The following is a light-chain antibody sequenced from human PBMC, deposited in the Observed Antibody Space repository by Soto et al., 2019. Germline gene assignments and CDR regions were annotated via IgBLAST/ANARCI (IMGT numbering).Light chain of an antibody. CDR2: AAS. V-gene: IGKV1-9*01. CDR1: QSISTF. CDR3: QQLNSYPRT. Sequence: DIPITQSPSSLSASVGDSVTIPCRASQSISTFLNWYQQKPGKAPKLLIYAASTLQSGVPSRFSGSGSGTEFTLTISSLQPEDFATYYCQQLNSYPRTFGGGTKVDIK. J-gene: IGKJ4*01.